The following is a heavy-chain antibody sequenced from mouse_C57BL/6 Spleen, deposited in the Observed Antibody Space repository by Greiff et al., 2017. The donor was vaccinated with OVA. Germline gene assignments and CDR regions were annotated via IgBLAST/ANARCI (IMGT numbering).Heavy chain of an antibody. V-gene: IGHV1-22*01. CDR3: ARKLDYGDYYAMDY. J-gene: IGHJ4*01. CDR1: GYTFTDYN. D-gene: IGHD2-4*01. Sequence: EVQLQQSGPELVKPGASVKMSCKASGYTFTDYNMHWVKQSHGKSLEWIGYINPNNGGTSYNQKFKGKATLTVNKSSSTAYMELRSLTSEDSAVYYCARKLDYGDYYAMDYWGQGTSVTVSS. CDR2: INPNNGGT.